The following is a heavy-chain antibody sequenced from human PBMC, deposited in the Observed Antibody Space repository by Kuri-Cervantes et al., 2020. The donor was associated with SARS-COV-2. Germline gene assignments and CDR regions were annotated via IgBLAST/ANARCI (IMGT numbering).Heavy chain of an antibody. V-gene: IGHV1-69*05. D-gene: IGHD1-26*01. CDR3: ARDLILVGATPYYYYMDV. J-gene: IGHJ6*03. CDR2: IIPIFGTA. CDR1: GYDFSSYG. Sequence: SVKVSCKASGYDFSSYGLSWLRQAPGQGLEWMGGIIPIFGTANYAQKFQGRVTITTDESTSTAYMELSSLRSEDTAVYYCARDLILVGATPYYYYMDVWGKGTTVTVSS.